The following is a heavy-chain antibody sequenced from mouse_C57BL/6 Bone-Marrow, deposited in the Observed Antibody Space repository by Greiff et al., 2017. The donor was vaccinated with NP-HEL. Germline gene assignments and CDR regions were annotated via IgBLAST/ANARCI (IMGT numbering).Heavy chain of an antibody. V-gene: IGHV2-5*01. J-gene: IGHJ1*03. D-gene: IGHD1-1*01. CDR1: GFSLTSYG. CDR2: IWRGGST. Sequence: QVQLQQSGPGLVQPSQSLSITCTVSGFSLTSYGVHWVRQSPGKGLEWLGVIWRGGSTDYNAAFMSRLSITKDNSKSQVFFKMNSLQADDTAIYYCAKNHYGSSYWYFDVWGTGTTVTVSS. CDR3: AKNHYGSSYWYFDV.